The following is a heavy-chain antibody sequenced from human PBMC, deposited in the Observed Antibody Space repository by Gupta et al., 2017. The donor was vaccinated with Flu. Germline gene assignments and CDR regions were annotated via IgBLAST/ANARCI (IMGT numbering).Heavy chain of an antibody. Sequence: QVRLVESGAGVAQPGTSLRLACAASGFTFENFGIHWVRQSPGKGLEWVAFISYDGNKRYFADSVKGRVAVSRDNSRNMAHVQINSLREDDTAVYYCAKDGALYSSGYQGFESCGPGALVSVSS. J-gene: IGHJ4*02. CDR1: GFTFENFG. CDR2: ISYDGNKR. D-gene: IGHD2-15*01. V-gene: IGHV3-30*18. CDR3: AKDGALYSSGYQGFES.